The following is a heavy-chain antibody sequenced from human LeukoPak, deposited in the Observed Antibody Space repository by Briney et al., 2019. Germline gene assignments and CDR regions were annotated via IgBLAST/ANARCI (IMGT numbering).Heavy chain of an antibody. CDR1: GYTFTGYY. V-gene: IGHV1-2*02. J-gene: IGHJ6*02. CDR3: ARLPDYGDYYYYGMDV. Sequence: GASVKVSCKASGYTFTGYYMHWVRQAPGQGLEWMGWINPNSGGTNYAQKFQGRVTMTRDTSISTAYMELSRLRSDDTAVYYCARLPDYGDYYYYGMDVWGQGTTVTVSS. D-gene: IGHD4-17*01. CDR2: INPNSGGT.